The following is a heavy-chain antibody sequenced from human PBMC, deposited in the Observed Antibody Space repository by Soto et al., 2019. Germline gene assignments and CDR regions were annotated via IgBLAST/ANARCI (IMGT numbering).Heavy chain of an antibody. CDR2: INGAGSA. Sequence: QVQLQQWGAGLLKPSETLSLTCAVHGGSFSGYSWTWIRQSPGKGLEWIGQINGAGSAIYHPSLTTRVTISGGPFNTQFFLDLSSVTAAATAIYYCARGLFSGTSSSGGWYFFDYWGQGTLVTVSS. CDR1: GGSFSGYS. V-gene: IGHV4-34*01. CDR3: ARGLFSGTSSSGGWYFFDY. D-gene: IGHD2-15*01. J-gene: IGHJ4*02.